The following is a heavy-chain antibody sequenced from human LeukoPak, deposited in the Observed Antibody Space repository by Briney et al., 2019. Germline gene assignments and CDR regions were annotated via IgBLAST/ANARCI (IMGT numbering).Heavy chain of an antibody. CDR3: ARNSAGGRYSYYGMDV. D-gene: IGHD3-16*01. J-gene: IGHJ6*02. Sequence: SVKVSCKASGGTFSSYAISWVRQALGQGLEWMGRIIPILGIANYAQKFQGRVTITADKSTSTAYMELSSLRSEDTAVYYYARNSAGGRYSYYGMDVWGQGTTVTVSS. V-gene: IGHV1-69*04. CDR1: GGTFSSYA. CDR2: IIPILGIA.